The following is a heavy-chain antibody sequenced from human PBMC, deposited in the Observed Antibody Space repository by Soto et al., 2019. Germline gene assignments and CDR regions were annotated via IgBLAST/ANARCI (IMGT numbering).Heavy chain of an antibody. J-gene: IGHJ3*02. CDR3: AKDPTGNDVGGVEM. CDR2: ISAAATIT. V-gene: IGHV3-23*01. Sequence: EVQLLESGGGLVQPGESLRLSCVASGFTFDKYAMSWVRQTPEKGLELVAGISAAATITHYADSVRGRFTISRTNSKHTQSLHRSNLRADYTATSYYAKDPTGNDVGGVEMCGQGTTVIVSS. D-gene: IGHD2-21*01. CDR1: GFTFDKYA.